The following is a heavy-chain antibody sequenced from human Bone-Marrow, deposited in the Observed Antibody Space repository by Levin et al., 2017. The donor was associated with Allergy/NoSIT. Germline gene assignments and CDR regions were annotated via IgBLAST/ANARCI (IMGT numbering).Heavy chain of an antibody. Sequence: SETLSLTCTVSGGSISSDNYFWSWIRQPPGKGLEWIGYIHYSGTAHYNPSLTSRVTISIDTSKNQFSLQLSSVPAADTAVYYWAREVRGADDKDAVEIWGQGTTVTVSS. V-gene: IGHV4-30-4*01. CDR2: IHYSGTA. J-gene: IGHJ3*02. CDR3: AREVRGADDKDAVEI. D-gene: IGHD3-22*01. CDR1: GGSISSDNYF.